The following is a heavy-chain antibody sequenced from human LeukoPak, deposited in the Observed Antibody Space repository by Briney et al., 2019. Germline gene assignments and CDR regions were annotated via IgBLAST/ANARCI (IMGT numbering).Heavy chain of an antibody. CDR3: ARDFSPGIAAAGTGFDAFDI. Sequence: GASVKVSCKASGGTFSSYAISWVRQAPGQGLEWMGGIIPIFGTANYAQKFQGRVTITADKSTSTAYMELSSLRSEDTAVYYCARDFSPGIAAAGTGFDAFDIWGQGTMVTVSS. D-gene: IGHD6-13*01. J-gene: IGHJ3*02. CDR1: GGTFSSYA. V-gene: IGHV1-69*06. CDR2: IIPIFGTA.